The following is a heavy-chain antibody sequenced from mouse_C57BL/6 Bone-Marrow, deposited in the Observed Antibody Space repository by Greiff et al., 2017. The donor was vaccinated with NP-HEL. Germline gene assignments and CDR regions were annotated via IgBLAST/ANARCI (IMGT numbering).Heavy chain of an antibody. D-gene: IGHD1-1*01. CDR2: IYPRSGNT. CDR1: GYTFTSYG. Sequence: QVQLQQSGAELARPGASVKLSCKASGYTFTSYGISWVKQRTGQGLEWIGEIYPRSGNTNYNEKFKGKATLTADKSSSTAYMELRSLTSEDSAVYFCARGLYYGSGYWYVDVRGTGSTVTVSS. J-gene: IGHJ1*03. V-gene: IGHV1-81*01. CDR3: ARGLYYGSGYWYVDV.